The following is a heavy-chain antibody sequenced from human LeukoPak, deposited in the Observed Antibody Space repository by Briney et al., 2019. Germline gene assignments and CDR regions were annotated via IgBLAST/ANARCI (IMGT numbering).Heavy chain of an antibody. CDR1: GGSFSGYY. Sequence: PSETLSLTCAVYGGSFSGYYWSWIRQPPGKGLEWMGEINHSGSTNYNPSLKSRVTISVDTSKNQFSLKLSSVTAADTAVYYCARAYKIRDIVVVPAAISWFDPWGQGTLVTVSS. V-gene: IGHV4-34*01. CDR2: INHSGST. CDR3: ARAYKIRDIVVVPAAISWFDP. D-gene: IGHD2-2*01. J-gene: IGHJ5*02.